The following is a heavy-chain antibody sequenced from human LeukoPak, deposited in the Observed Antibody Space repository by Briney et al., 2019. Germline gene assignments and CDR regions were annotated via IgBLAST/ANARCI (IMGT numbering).Heavy chain of an antibody. Sequence: PSETLSLTCTVSGGSISNSSYYWGWIRQPPGKGLEWIGSIYYSGSTYYNPSLKSRVTISVDTSKNQFSLKLSSVTAADTAVYYCARHSGTAADPFDYWGQGTLVTVSS. CDR3: ARHSGTAADPFDY. CDR1: GGSISNSSYY. CDR2: IYYSGST. J-gene: IGHJ4*02. D-gene: IGHD6-13*01. V-gene: IGHV4-39*01.